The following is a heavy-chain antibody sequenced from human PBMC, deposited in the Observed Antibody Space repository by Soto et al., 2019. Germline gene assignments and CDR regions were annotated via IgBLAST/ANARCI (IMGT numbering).Heavy chain of an antibody. CDR3: ARVPSSSSRAHFDY. CDR1: GFTFSSYA. D-gene: IGHD2-2*01. J-gene: IGHJ4*02. V-gene: IGHV3-30-3*01. CDR2: ISYDGSNK. Sequence: QVQLVESGGGVVQPGRSLRLSCAASGFTFSSYAMHWVRRARGKGLEWVAVISYDGSNKYYADSVKGRFTISRDNSKNTLYLQMNSLRAEDTAVYYCARVPSSSSRAHFDYWGQGTLVIVSS.